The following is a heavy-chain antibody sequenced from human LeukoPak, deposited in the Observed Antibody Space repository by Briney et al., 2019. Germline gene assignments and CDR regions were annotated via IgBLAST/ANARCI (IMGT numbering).Heavy chain of an antibody. D-gene: IGHD3-22*01. J-gene: IGHJ4*02. CDR3: AREWMYYYDSSGYTYFDY. CDR1: GVGFSSYT. CDR2: IIPVLHRT. Sequence: GASVKVSCKASGVGFSSYTISWVRQAPGHGLEWMGLIIPVLHRTNYAQNFQDRVTITADTSTSTAYMELRRLTSDDTAVYYCAREWMYYYDSSGYTYFDYWGQGTLVTVSS. V-gene: IGHV1-69*08.